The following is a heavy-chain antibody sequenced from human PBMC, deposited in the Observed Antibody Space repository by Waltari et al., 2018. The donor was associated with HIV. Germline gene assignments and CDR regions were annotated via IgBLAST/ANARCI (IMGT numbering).Heavy chain of an antibody. V-gene: IGHV4-39*01. J-gene: IGHJ4*02. D-gene: IGHD6-19*01. CDR1: TGYITRFYY. CDR3: VALRTVTGTIDK. CDR2: IYSNGAS. Sequence: QLQLQVSGPPLVKPSETLYLPCTVPTGYITRFYYLGWVRQFPGTGPEWIGSIYSNGASHYAPSLKSRVALSVDMSKNQFSLTLTAVTAADTSRYFCVALRTVTGTIDKWGQGTLVTVS.